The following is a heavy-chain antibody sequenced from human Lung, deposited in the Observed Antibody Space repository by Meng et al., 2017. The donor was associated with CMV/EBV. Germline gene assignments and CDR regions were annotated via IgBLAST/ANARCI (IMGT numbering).Heavy chain of an antibody. CDR3: ARDLPGGTKGTWLDL. J-gene: IGHJ5*02. D-gene: IGHD1-14*01. CDR2: ISAYNDNT. V-gene: IGHV1-18*01. Sequence: VQLGAPGAEGKKPGASVKVSCKASGYTFTSYGISWVRQAPGQGLEWMGWISAYNDNTNYAQKLQGRVTMTTDTSTSTAYMELRSLRSDDTAVYYCARDLPGGTKGTWLDLWGQGTLVTVSS. CDR1: GYTFTSYG.